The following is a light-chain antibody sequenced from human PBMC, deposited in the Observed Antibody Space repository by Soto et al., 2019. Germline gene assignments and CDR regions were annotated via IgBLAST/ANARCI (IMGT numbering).Light chain of an antibody. CDR1: QSVDNN. CDR3: QQYNDRPPIT. J-gene: IGKJ5*01. CDR2: GSF. V-gene: IGKV3-15*01. Sequence: IVMTQSPVTLSASPGESATLSCRASQSVDNNVAWYQEKPGQAPRLLIVGSFARATGIPARFSGSGSGSEFTLTISGLQSEEFAVYYCQQYNDRPPITFGQGTRLEIK.